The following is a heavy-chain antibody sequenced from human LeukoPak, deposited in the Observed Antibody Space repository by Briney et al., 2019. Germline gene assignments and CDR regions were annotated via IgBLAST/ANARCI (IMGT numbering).Heavy chain of an antibody. CDR2: INSDGRST. D-gene: IGHD6-19*01. J-gene: IGHJ4*02. CDR3: ARDRYSSGWFGY. Sequence: GGSLRLSCAASGFTFSNSWMHWVRQAPGKGLVWVSRINSDGRSTVYADSVKGRFTVSRDNAKNTLYLQMNSLRDEDTAVYYCARDRYSSGWFGYWGQGTLGTVSS. CDR1: GFTFSNSW. V-gene: IGHV3-74*01.